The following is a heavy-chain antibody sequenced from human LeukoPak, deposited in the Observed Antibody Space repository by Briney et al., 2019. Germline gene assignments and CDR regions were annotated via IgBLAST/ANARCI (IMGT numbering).Heavy chain of an antibody. D-gene: IGHD2-15*01. J-gene: IGHJ3*02. Sequence: SQTLSLTCTVSGSSISSYYWSWIRQPPGKGLEWIGYIYHSGSTYYNPSLKSRVTISVDRSKNQFSLKLSSVTAADTAVYYCARDPTPFDIWGQGTMVTVSS. CDR3: ARDPTPFDI. V-gene: IGHV4-30-2*01. CDR2: IYHSGST. CDR1: GSSISSYY.